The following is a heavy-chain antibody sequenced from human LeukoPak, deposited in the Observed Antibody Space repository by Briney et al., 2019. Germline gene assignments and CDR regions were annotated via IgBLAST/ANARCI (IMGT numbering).Heavy chain of an antibody. V-gene: IGHV5-51*01. CDR3: ARRGYNYGYYYYMDV. CDR2: IYPGDSDT. D-gene: IGHD5-18*01. CDR1: GYSFTSYW. Sequence: GESLKISCKGSGYSFTSYWIGWVRQMPGKGLEWMGIIYPGDSDTRYSPSFQGQVTISADKSISTAYLQWSSLKASDTAMYYCARRGYNYGYYYYMDVWGKGTTVTVSS. J-gene: IGHJ6*03.